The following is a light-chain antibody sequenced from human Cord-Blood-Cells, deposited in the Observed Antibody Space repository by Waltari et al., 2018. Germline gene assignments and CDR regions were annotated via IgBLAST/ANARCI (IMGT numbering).Light chain of an antibody. CDR2: AAS. Sequence: DIQMTQSPSSLSASVGDRVTITCRASQGISSYLNWYQQKPGKAPKLLIYAASSLQSGVPSRFSGSGSGTDFTLTISSLQPEDFAAYYCQQSYSTPLVTFGPGTKVDIK. CDR3: QQSYSTPLVT. J-gene: IGKJ3*01. V-gene: IGKV1-39*01. CDR1: QGISSY.